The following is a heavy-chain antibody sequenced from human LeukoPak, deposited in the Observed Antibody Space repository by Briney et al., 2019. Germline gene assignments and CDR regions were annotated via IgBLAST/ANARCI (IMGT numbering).Heavy chain of an antibody. J-gene: IGHJ4*02. CDR1: GYTFTDYY. CDR3: ATTIW. V-gene: IGHV1-69-2*01. D-gene: IGHD2-21*01. CDR2: LDPDDNEI. Sequence: GATVRISCKAFGYTFTDYYIYWVQQAPGKGLEWLGRLDPDDNEIIYAEKVQGRITLTAGTSIDTAYMELSSLRSEDTAVYYCATTIWWGQGTLVTVSS.